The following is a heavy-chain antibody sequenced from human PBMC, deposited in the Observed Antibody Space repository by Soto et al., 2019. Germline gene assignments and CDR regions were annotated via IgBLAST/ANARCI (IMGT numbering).Heavy chain of an antibody. D-gene: IGHD3-22*01. CDR1: GFTFRAHA. Sequence: PGGSLRLSCAASGFTFRAHAISWFRQAPGKGLEWVSSITGSGDDTFYADSVKGRFAISRDNSKNTLFLQMYSLRVEDTAVYYCARETFDRRFGFDHWGQGTLVTVSS. V-gene: IGHV3-23*01. CDR2: ITGSGDDT. J-gene: IGHJ4*02. CDR3: ARETFDRRFGFDH.